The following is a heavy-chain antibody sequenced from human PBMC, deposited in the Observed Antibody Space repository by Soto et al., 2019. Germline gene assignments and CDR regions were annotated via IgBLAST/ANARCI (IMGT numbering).Heavy chain of an antibody. D-gene: IGHD5-12*01. CDR1: GGSVSSGSYY. V-gene: IGHV4-61*01. J-gene: IGHJ6*02. CDR3: ATFPLRGYSGYDLREYYYYVMDV. Sequence: PSETLSLTCTVSGGSVSSGSYYWSWIRQPPGKGLEWIGYIYYSGSTNYNPSLKSRVTISVDTSKNQFSLKLSSVTAADTAVYYCATFPLRGYSGYDLREYYYYVMDVWGQGTTVTVSS. CDR2: IYYSGST.